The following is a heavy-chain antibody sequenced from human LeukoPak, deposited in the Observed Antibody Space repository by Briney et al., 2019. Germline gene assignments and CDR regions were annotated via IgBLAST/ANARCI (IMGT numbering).Heavy chain of an antibody. CDR1: GFTFSTYN. CDR3: ARDPYSGNYGNDHYYYMDV. D-gene: IGHD1-26*01. Sequence: GGSLRLSCAASGFTFSTYNMNWVRQAPGKGLEWVSSITSSSTYTYYADSVKGRFTISRDNAKNSLYLQMNSLRAEDTALYYCARDPYSGNYGNDHYYYMDVWGKGTTVTISS. J-gene: IGHJ6*03. V-gene: IGHV3-21*01. CDR2: ITSSSTYT.